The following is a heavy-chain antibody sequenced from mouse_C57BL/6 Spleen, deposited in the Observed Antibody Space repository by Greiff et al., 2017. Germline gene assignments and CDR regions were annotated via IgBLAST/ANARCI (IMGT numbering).Heavy chain of an antibody. CDR3: TRSGSFAY. V-gene: IGHV1-15*01. CDR2: IDPETGGT. D-gene: IGHD1-1*01. CDR1: GYTFTDFE. J-gene: IGHJ3*01. Sequence: QVQLQQSGAELVRPGASVTLSCKASGYTFTDFEMHWVKQTPVHGLEWIGAIDPETGGTAYNQKFKGKAILTADKSSSTAYMELRSLTSEDSAVYYCTRSGSFAYWGQGTLVTVSA.